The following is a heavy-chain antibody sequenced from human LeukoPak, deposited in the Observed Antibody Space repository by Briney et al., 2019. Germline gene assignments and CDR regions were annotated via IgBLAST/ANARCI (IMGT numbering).Heavy chain of an antibody. Sequence: GGSLRLSCAASGFTFSTYGMHWVRQAPGKGLEWVAFIRYDGSNKYYADSVKGRFTISRDNAKNSLYLQMNSLRAEDTADYYCARAVGYSGYSDYWGQGTLVTVSS. D-gene: IGHD5-12*01. CDR1: GFTFSTYG. V-gene: IGHV3-30*02. J-gene: IGHJ4*02. CDR2: IRYDGSNK. CDR3: ARAVGYSGYSDY.